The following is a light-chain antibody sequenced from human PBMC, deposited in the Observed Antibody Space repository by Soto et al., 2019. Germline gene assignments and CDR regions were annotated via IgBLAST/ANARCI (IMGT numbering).Light chain of an antibody. CDR3: QQYDSAPRT. J-gene: IGKJ1*01. CDR2: RTS. CDR1: QSVSSSY. Sequence: EREITQSPAPLSVSPGERATLSCRASQSVSSSYLAWYQQKPGQAPRLLIYRTSNRATGIPDRFSGSGSGTDFTLTISRLEPEDFAVYWCQQYDSAPRTFGQGTKVDIK. V-gene: IGKV3-20*01.